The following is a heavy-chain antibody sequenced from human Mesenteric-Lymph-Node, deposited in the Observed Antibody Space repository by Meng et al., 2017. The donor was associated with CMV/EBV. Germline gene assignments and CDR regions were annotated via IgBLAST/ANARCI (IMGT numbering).Heavy chain of an antibody. CDR2: ISYDGCVK. Sequence: GESLKISCAASGFTFSSYGMHWVRQAPGKGLEWVAFISYDGCVKYHSESVKGRFTISRDNSKNTLYLQMNSLRTEDAAVYYCGAGDAFDIWGQGTMVTVSS. CDR3: GAGDAFDI. V-gene: IGHV3-30*02. J-gene: IGHJ3*02. CDR1: GFTFSSYG.